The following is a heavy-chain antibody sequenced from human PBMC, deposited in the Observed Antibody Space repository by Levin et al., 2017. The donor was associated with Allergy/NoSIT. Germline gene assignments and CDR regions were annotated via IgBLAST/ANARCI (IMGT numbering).Heavy chain of an antibody. CDR3: TRDHYTSSWY. J-gene: IGHJ4*02. D-gene: IGHD6-13*01. Sequence: GESLKISCAASGFTFSSYWMHWVRQAPGKGLVWVSRINTDGGTTGYADSVKGRFTISRDNAKNTLYLQMNSLRVEDTAVYYCTRDHYTSSWYWGQGTLVTVSS. CDR1: GFTFSSYW. V-gene: IGHV3-74*01. CDR2: INTDGGTT.